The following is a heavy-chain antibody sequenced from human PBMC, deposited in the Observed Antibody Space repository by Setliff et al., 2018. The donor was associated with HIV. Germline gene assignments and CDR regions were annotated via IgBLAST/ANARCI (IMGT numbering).Heavy chain of an antibody. D-gene: IGHD6-19*01. J-gene: IGHJ4*02. CDR1: GGTFRSFG. V-gene: IGHV4-34*12. CDR3: ARPGSRSDWRH. Sequence: SCKASGGTFRSFGISWVRQAPGKRPEWIGETSHTGDTDSHSGNVNYNPSLKSRVTISVDASKNQFSLTLRSVTAADTAMYYCARPGSRSDWRHWGRGTLVTVS. CDR2: TSHTGDTDSHSGNV.